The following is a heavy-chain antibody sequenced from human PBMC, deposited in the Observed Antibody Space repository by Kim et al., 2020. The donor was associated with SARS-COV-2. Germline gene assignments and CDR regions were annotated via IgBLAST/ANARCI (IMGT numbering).Heavy chain of an antibody. Sequence: FQGRVTMTRDTSTSTVYMELSSLRSEDTAVYYCARPNYGDYEVGEYYFDYWGQGTLVTVSS. D-gene: IGHD4-17*01. J-gene: IGHJ4*02. V-gene: IGHV1-46*01. CDR3: ARPNYGDYEVGEYYFDY.